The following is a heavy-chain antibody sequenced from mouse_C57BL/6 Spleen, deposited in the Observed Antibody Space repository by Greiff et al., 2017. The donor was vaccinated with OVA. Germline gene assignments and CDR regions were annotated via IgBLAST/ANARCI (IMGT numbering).Heavy chain of an antibody. Sequence: PTATVDFSRYWMSWVRRAPGKGLEWIGEINPDSSTINYAPSLKDKFIISRDNAKNTLYLQMSKVRSEDTALYYCARYDYDVGYFDYWGQGTTLTVSS. CDR3: ARYDYDVGYFDY. D-gene: IGHD2-4*01. CDR1: TVDFSRYW. CDR2: INPDSSTI. V-gene: IGHV4-1*01. J-gene: IGHJ2*01.